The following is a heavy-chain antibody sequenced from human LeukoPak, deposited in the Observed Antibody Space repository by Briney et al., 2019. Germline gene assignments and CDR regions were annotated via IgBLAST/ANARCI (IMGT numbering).Heavy chain of an antibody. CDR1: GFTFSSYG. CDR3: ARDLSAAFDF. V-gene: IGHV3-33*08. D-gene: IGHD6-19*01. Sequence: GGSLRLSCAASGFTFSSYGMHWVRQAPGKGLEWVAVIWYDGSNKYYADSVKGRFTISRDNSKNTLFLDMSDLRVEDTAVYYCARDLSAAFDFWGQGVLVTVSS. CDR2: IWYDGSNK. J-gene: IGHJ4*02.